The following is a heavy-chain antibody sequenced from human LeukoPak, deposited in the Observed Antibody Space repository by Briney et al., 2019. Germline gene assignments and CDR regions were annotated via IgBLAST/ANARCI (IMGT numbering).Heavy chain of an antibody. D-gene: IGHD4-11*01. Sequence: SETLSLTCTVSGGSIRSSSYYWGWIRPPPGKRLEWIGSIPYSGSTNYNPPLKSRVTISVDTSQNQFSLQLNSVTPAHTAVYYCARDLSYSNYVDAFDIWGQGTMVTVSS. CDR3: ARDLSYSNYVDAFDI. CDR2: IPYSGST. CDR1: GGSIRSSSYY. J-gene: IGHJ3*02. V-gene: IGHV4-39*07.